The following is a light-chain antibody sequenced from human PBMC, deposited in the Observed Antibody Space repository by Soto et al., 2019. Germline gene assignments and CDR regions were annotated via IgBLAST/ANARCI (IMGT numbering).Light chain of an antibody. Sequence: EIVLTQSPGTLSLSPGERATLSCRASQSVSTNYLAWYQRKPGQARRLLIYGASSRATDIPNRFSGSGSGTDCTLTITSLKAEDFAVYYCQQYGSSPPTFGQGTKVEIK. CDR1: QSVSTNY. V-gene: IGKV3-20*01. CDR3: QQYGSSPPT. J-gene: IGKJ1*01. CDR2: GAS.